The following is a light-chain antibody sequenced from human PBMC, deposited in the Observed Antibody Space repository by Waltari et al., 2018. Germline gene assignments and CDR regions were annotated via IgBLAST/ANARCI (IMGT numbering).Light chain of an antibody. V-gene: IGKV1D-12*01. CDR3: QQANSFPYT. CDR2: CSS. J-gene: IGKJ2*01. CDR1: QDISSC. Sequence: DIDMTQSPSSVSASVGGRVTITCPASQDISSCLAWYQQKPGKAPELLIYCSSTLHFGVPSRFSGSRSGKEFSLTITGPHPDDSATYFCQQANSFPYTYGQGTKLDI.